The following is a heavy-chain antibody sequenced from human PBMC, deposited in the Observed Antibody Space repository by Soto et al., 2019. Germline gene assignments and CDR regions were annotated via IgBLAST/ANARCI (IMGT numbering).Heavy chain of an antibody. Sequence: SVKVSCKTSGGTFSTFGISWVRQAPGQGLEWMGGIIPIFGTANYAQKFQGRVTITADESTSTGYMELSSLRSEDTAVYYCARERYSGSYPSNYYYYYGMDVWGQGTTVTVSS. CDR1: GGTFSTFG. V-gene: IGHV1-69*13. J-gene: IGHJ6*02. CDR2: IIPIFGTA. CDR3: ARERYSGSYPSNYYYYYGMDV. D-gene: IGHD1-26*01.